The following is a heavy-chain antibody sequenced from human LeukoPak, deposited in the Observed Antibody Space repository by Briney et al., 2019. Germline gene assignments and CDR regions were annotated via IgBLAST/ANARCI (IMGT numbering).Heavy chain of an antibody. CDR1: GFTFSSYS. J-gene: IGHJ4*02. Sequence: PGGSLRLSCAASGFTFSSYSMNRGRQAPGTELKWGSSISSSSSYIYYADSVKGRFTISRDNAKNSLYLQMNSPRAEDTAVYYCARSKGSSFRSPFDYGGQGTLVTVSS. V-gene: IGHV3-21*01. D-gene: IGHD6-6*01. CDR3: ARSKGSSFRSPFDY. CDR2: ISSSSSYI.